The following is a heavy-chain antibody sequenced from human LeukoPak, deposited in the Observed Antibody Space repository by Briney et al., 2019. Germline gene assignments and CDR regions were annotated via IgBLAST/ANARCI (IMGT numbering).Heavy chain of an antibody. CDR1: KFIFSNYW. D-gene: IGHD2-15*01. J-gene: IGHJ4*02. CDR3: AREDGYCSGGNCYSYFDS. Sequence: GGSLRLSCAASKFIFSNYWMSWVRQAPGKGLEWVAYIKKTGSEAYYVDSVKGRFTITRDNARNSLFLQMNSLRAEDTAVYYCAREDGYCSGGNCYSYFDSWGQGALVTVSS. CDR2: IKKTGSEA. V-gene: IGHV3-7*01.